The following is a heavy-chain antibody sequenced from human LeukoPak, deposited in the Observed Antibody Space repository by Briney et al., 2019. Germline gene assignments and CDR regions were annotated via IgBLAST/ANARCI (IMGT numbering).Heavy chain of an antibody. CDR2: IYYSGST. CDR1: GGSISSYY. J-gene: IGHJ4*02. D-gene: IGHD3-3*01. V-gene: IGHV4-59*08. CDR3: ARLPYYDFWSGYPTAHFDY. Sequence: SETLSLTCTVSGGSISSYYWSWIRQPPGKGLEWIGYIYYSGSTNYNPSLKSRVTISVDTSKNQFSLKLSSVTAADTAMYYCARLPYYDFWSGYPTAHFDYWGQGTLVTVSS.